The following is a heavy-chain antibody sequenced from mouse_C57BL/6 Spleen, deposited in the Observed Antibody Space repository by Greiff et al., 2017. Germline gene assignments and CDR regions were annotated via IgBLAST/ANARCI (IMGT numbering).Heavy chain of an antibody. CDR2: IYPGDGDT. Sequence: QVQLQQSGPELVKPGASVKISCKASGYAFSSSWMNWVKQRPGKGLEWIGRIYPGDGDTNYNGKFQGKATLSADKSSSTAYMQLSSLTSEDSAVYFCARLGSSYGDDYWGQGTTLTVSS. CDR1: GYAFSSSW. V-gene: IGHV1-82*01. D-gene: IGHD1-1*01. J-gene: IGHJ2*01. CDR3: ARLGSSYGDDY.